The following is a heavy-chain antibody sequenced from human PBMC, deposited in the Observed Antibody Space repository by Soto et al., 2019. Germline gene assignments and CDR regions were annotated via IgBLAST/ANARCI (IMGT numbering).Heavy chain of an antibody. CDR3: ARARGYYDSSGYSGYYFAY. CDR2: ISRDGNNK. V-gene: IGHV3-30*03. Sequence: GGSLRLSCATSGFTFRFYDMHWVRQAPGKGLEWLAVISRDGNNKDYGDSVKGRFTISRDNSKNTLFLQMNSLRAEDTAVFYCARARGYYDSSGYSGYYFAYWGQGNLVTVSS. J-gene: IGHJ4*02. CDR1: GFTFRFYD. D-gene: IGHD3-22*01.